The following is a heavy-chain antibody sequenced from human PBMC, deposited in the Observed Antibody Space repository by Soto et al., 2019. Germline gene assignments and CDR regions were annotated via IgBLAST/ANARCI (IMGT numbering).Heavy chain of an antibody. Sequence: EVQLVESGGGLVQPGRSLRLSCAASGFTFDDYAMHWVRQAPGKVLEWVSGISWNSGSIGYADSVKGRFTISRDNAKNSLYLQMNSLRAEDTALYYCAKDITIFGGPLILGAFDIWGQGTMVTVSS. J-gene: IGHJ3*02. CDR2: ISWNSGSI. D-gene: IGHD3-3*01. CDR1: GFTFDDYA. V-gene: IGHV3-9*01. CDR3: AKDITIFGGPLILGAFDI.